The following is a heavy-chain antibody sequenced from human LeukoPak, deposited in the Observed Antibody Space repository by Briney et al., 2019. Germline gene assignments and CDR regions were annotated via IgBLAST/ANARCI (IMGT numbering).Heavy chain of an antibody. J-gene: IGHJ4*02. CDR3: ARQFRAKYNPLDH. D-gene: IGHD1-1*01. CDR2: ISGSRSLI. Sequence: GGSLRLSCEASGFTFRDYGVNWVRQAPGKGLEWISFISGSRSLIYYADSVRGRFTISRDNAKNSLFLQMTSLTTEDTGVFYCARQFRAKYNPLDHWGQGTLVTASS. V-gene: IGHV3-48*04. CDR1: GFTFRDYG.